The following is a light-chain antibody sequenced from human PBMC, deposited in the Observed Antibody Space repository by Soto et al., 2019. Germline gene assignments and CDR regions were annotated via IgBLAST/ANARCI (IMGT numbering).Light chain of an antibody. V-gene: IGKV1-39*01. CDR2: AAS. CDR3: QQYSSYPRT. J-gene: IGKJ1*01. Sequence: DIQMTQSPSSLSASVGDRVTITCRASQSISSYLNWYQQKRGKAPKLLIYAASSRQSGVPSRFSGSGSGTEFTLTISSLQSDDFATYYCQQYSSYPRTFGQGTKVDIK. CDR1: QSISSY.